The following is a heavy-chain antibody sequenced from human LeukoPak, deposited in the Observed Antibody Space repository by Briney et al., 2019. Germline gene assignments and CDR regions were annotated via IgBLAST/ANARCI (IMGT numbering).Heavy chain of an antibody. V-gene: IGHV5-10-1*01. CDR1: GYSFTSYW. CDR2: IDPSDSYT. CDR3: ASPKPGGYSSGPDFDY. J-gene: IGHJ4*02. Sequence: ESLKISCKGSGYSFTSYWISWVRQMPGKGLEWMGRIDPSDSYTNYSPSFQGHVTISADKSISTAYLQWSSLKASVTAMYYCASPKPGGYSSGPDFDYWGQGTLVTVSS. D-gene: IGHD6-19*01.